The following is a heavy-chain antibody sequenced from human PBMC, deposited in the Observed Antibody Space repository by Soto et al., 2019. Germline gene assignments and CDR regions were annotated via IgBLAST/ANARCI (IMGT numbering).Heavy chain of an antibody. D-gene: IGHD6-19*01. V-gene: IGHV3-53*01. Sequence: GGSLRLSCAASGFTVSDIYMSWVRQAPGKGLEWVSLIYSDGSTYYADSVRGRFSISRDTSKNTLFLQMNNLRAEDTAVYYCAIDVGSGTPVAGAQDYYMYYGMDVWGQGTTVTVSS. CDR1: GFTVSDIY. CDR2: IYSDGST. CDR3: AIDVGSGTPVAGAQDYYMYYGMDV. J-gene: IGHJ6*02.